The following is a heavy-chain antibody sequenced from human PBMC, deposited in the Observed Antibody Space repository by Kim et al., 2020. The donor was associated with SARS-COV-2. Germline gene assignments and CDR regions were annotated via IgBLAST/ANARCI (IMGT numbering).Heavy chain of an antibody. J-gene: IGHJ2*01. Sequence: SETLSLTCAVYGGSFSGYYWSWIRQPPGKGLEWIGEINHSGRTNYNPSLKRRVTISVDTSKNQFSLKLTSVTAADTAVYYCARRLSKTSGWGSHYWDLWG. CDR3: ARRLSKTSGWGSHYWDL. V-gene: IGHV4-34*01. CDR2: INHSGRT. D-gene: IGHD3-10*01. CDR1: GGSFSGYY.